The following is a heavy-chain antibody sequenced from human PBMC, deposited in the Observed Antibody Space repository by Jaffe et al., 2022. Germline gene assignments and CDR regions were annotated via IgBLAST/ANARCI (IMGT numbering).Heavy chain of an antibody. Sequence: EVQLVESGGGLVQPGGSLRLSCAASGFTFSSYSMNWVRQAPGKGLEWVSYISSSSSTIYYADSVKGRFTISRDNAKNSLYLQMNSLRAEDTAVYYCARDWSKLRFPWSLRGGFDPWGQGTLVTVSS. D-gene: IGHD3-3*01. V-gene: IGHV3-48*01. CDR3: ARDWSKLRFPWSLRGGFDP. CDR2: ISSSSSTI. CDR1: GFTFSSYS. J-gene: IGHJ5*02.